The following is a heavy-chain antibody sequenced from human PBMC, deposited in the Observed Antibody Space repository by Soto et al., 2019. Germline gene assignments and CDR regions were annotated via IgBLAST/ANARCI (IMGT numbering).Heavy chain of an antibody. J-gene: IGHJ4*02. CDR3: ARDIGY. Sequence: EVQLVESGGGLVQAGGSLRLSCVASGFTFSGYWMHWVRQAPGKGLVWVSRTNNDGSGTTYADSVKGRFTISRDNAKNTLYLKMNSLRVGDTAVYSCARDIGYWGQGTRVTVSS. V-gene: IGHV3-74*01. CDR1: GFTFSGYW. CDR2: TNNDGSGT.